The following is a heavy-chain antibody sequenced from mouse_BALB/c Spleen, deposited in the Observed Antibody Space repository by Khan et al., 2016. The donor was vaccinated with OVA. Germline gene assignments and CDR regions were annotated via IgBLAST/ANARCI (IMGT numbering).Heavy chain of an antibody. Sequence: EVQLQESGPGLVKPSQSLSLTCTVTGYSITSGYGWNWIRQFPGNKLEWMGYISYSGSTNYNSSLKSRISITRDTSNNQFFLQLNSVTTEDTATYYCARTARIKYWGQGTTLTVSS. V-gene: IGHV3-2*02. D-gene: IGHD1-2*01. CDR1: GYSITSGYG. J-gene: IGHJ2*01. CDR2: ISYSGST. CDR3: ARTARIKY.